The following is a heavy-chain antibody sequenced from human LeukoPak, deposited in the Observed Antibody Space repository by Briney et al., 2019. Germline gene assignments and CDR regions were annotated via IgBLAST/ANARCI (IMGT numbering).Heavy chain of an antibody. D-gene: IGHD6-13*01. CDR2: ISGSGGST. J-gene: IGHJ4*02. Sequence: PGGSLRLSCAASGFTFNNYAMNWVRQAPGKGLEWVSGISGSGGSTYYAPSVKGRLTISRDNFGNMLYLHLDSLRVEDTAIYYCARRSGSSWSSFDYWGQGALVTVSS. CDR3: ARRSGSSWSSFDY. V-gene: IGHV3-23*01. CDR1: GFTFNNYA.